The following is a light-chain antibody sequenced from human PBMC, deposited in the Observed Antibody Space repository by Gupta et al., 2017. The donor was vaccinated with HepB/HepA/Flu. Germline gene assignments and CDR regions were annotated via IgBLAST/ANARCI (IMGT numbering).Light chain of an antibody. CDR3: QQYGSSPRT. Sequence: EIVLTQSPGTVSLSPGERATLSCRASQSVSSSYLAWYQQKPGQAPRLLMYGASNRATGIPDRFSGSGSGTDFTLTISRLEPEDFAVYYCQQYGSSPRTFGQGTKVEI. J-gene: IGKJ1*01. CDR1: QSVSSSY. CDR2: GAS. V-gene: IGKV3-20*01.